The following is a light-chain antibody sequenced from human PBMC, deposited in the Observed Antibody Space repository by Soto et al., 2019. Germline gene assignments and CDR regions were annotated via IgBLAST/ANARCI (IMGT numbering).Light chain of an antibody. J-gene: IGKJ1*01. CDR1: QSVSSSY. CDR3: QQYGSSSWT. CDR2: GAS. V-gene: IGKV3-20*01. Sequence: IVVTQSPGTLSLSPGERATLSCRASQSVSSSYFAWYQQRFGQAPRLLIYGASSRATGIPDRFSGSGSGTDFTLTISRLEPEDFAVYYCQQYGSSSWTFGQGTKVDIK.